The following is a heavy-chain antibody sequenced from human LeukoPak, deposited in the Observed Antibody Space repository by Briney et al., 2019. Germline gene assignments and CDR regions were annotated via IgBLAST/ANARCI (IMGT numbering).Heavy chain of an antibody. CDR3: ARSLPAGGIGSVGY. J-gene: IGHJ4*02. Sequence: VSSVNVSCKGSGYTFPSYDINLVQQATGQGLEWLGWMNPNSGNKGYAQKFQGRVIMTRNTSISTAYMELSSLRFEDTAVDYCARSLPAGGIGSVGYWGQGTLVTVSS. CDR1: GYTFPSYD. CDR2: MNPNSGNK. D-gene: IGHD3-16*01. V-gene: IGHV1-8*01.